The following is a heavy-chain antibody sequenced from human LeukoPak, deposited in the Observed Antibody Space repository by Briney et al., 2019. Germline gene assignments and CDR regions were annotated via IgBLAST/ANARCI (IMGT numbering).Heavy chain of an antibody. CDR1: GYTFTSYG. V-gene: IGHV1-18*01. J-gene: IGHJ4*02. CDR3: ARSLLHYDILTGYPVFDY. Sequence: ASVTVSCKASGYTFTSYGTSWVRQAPGQGLEWMGWISAYNGNTNYAQKLQGRVTMTTDTSTSTAYMELRSLRSDDTAVYYCARSLLHYDILTGYPVFDYWGQGTLVTVSS. CDR2: ISAYNGNT. D-gene: IGHD3-9*01.